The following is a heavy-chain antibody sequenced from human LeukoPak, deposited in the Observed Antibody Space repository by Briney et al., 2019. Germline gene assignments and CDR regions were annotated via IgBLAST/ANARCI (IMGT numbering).Heavy chain of an antibody. CDR3: AYYGSGSYFY. J-gene: IGHJ4*02. Sequence: ASVKVSCKVSGYTFTDYYMHWVPQAPGKGLEWMGLVDPEDGETIYAEKFQGRVTITADTSTDTAYMDLSSLRSEDTAVYYCAYYGSGSYFYWGQGTLVTVSS. CDR2: VDPEDGET. CDR1: GYTFTDYY. V-gene: IGHV1-69-2*01. D-gene: IGHD3-10*01.